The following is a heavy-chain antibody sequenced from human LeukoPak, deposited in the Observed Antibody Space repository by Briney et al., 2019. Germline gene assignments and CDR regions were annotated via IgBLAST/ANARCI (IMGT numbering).Heavy chain of an antibody. Sequence: SVKVSCKASGGTFSSYPISWVRQAPGQGLEWIGGIIPIFGTADFAQKFQGRVAIITDESTSTAYMELSSLRSEDTAVYYCAREGEYSSGWDFDYWGQGTLVTVSS. V-gene: IGHV1-69*05. CDR2: IIPIFGTA. J-gene: IGHJ4*02. CDR3: AREGEYSSGWDFDY. D-gene: IGHD6-19*01. CDR1: GGTFSSYP.